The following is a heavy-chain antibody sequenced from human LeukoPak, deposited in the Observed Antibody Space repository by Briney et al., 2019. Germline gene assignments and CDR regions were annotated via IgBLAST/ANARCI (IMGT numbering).Heavy chain of an antibody. CDR1: GDTFSRYA. D-gene: IGHD3-10*01. V-gene: IGHV1-69*06. J-gene: IGHJ3*02. CDR3: AGDPPGTPIGFDI. Sequence: ASVKVSCKASGDTFSRYAISWVRQAPGQGLEWMGRITPTSGTASQVDARLTITADRDTNTVHMDLSSLRSDDTAVYYCAGDPPGTPIGFDIWGQGTLATVSS. CDR2: ITPTSGTA.